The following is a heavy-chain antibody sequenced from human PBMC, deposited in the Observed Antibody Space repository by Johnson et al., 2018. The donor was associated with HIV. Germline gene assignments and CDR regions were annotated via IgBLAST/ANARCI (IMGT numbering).Heavy chain of an antibody. D-gene: IGHD3-10*01. J-gene: IGHJ3*02. CDR3: ARDPDQFREYHGDAFDI. V-gene: IGHV3-15*01. CDR1: GITFSNAW. Sequence: EVQLVESGGGLVQPGGSLRLSCAASGITFSNAWMSWVRQAPGKGLEWVGRIKSKTDGGTTDYAAPVRGRFTISKDDSKNTLYVQMNSLRGEDTAVYYCARDPDQFREYHGDAFDIWGQGTVVTVSS. CDR2: IKSKTDGGTT.